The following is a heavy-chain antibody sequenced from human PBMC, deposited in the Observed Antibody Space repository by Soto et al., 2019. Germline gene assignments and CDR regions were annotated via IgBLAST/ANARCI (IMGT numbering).Heavy chain of an antibody. CDR3: ARYRITIFGVNWFDP. D-gene: IGHD3-3*01. CDR2: ISAYNGNT. V-gene: IGHV1-18*01. CDR1: GYTFTSYG. Sequence: ASVKVSCKASGYTFTSYGISWVRQAPGQGLEWMGWISAYNGNTNYAQKLQGRVTMTTDTSTSTAYVELRSLRSDDTAVYYCARYRITIFGVNWFDPWGQGTLVTVSS. J-gene: IGHJ5*02.